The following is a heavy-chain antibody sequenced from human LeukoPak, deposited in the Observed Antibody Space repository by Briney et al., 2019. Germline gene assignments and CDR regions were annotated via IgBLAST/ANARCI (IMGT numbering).Heavy chain of an antibody. CDR1: GGSISSSSYY. Sequence: SETLSLTCTVSGGSISSSSYYWGWIRQPPGKGLEWIGSIYYSGSTNYNPSLKSRVTISVDTSKNQFSLKLSSVTAADTAVYYCARGKDSSGWYRRYFQHWGQGTLVTVSS. D-gene: IGHD6-19*01. CDR2: IYYSGST. V-gene: IGHV4-39*07. J-gene: IGHJ1*01. CDR3: ARGKDSSGWYRRYFQH.